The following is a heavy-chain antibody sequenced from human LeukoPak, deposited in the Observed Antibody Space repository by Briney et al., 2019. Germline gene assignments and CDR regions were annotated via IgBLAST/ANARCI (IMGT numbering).Heavy chain of an antibody. V-gene: IGHV3-7*01. CDR1: GFTFSSYW. CDR2: IKQDGSEK. CDR3: ARDEGNYYDSSGSLYFQH. Sequence: GGSLRLSCAASGFTFSSYWMSWVRQAPGKGLEWVANIKQDGSEKYYVDSVKGRFTISRDNAKNSLYLRMNSLRAEDTAVYYCARDEGNYYDSSGSLYFQHWGQGTLVTVSS. J-gene: IGHJ1*01. D-gene: IGHD3-22*01.